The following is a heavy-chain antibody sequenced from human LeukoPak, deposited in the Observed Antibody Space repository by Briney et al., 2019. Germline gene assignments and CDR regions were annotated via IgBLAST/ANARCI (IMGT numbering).Heavy chain of an antibody. CDR3: ARAGWYRWDY. J-gene: IGHJ4*02. CDR2: INSDGTTT. V-gene: IGHV3-74*01. D-gene: IGHD6-19*01. CDR1: GFTFSTYW. Sequence: GGSLRLSCAASGFTFSTYWMHWVRDAPGKGLEWVSRINSDGTTTNYADSVKGRFTISRDNAKNTLYLQMNTLRVEDTAVYYCARAGWYRWDYWGQGTLVTVSS.